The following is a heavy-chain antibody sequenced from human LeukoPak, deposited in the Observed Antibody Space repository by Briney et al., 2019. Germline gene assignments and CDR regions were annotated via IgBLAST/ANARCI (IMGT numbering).Heavy chain of an antibody. J-gene: IGHJ4*02. CDR1: GFTLSNYN. CDR3: ARDRLFGNLPDY. CDR2: ISSSSSYL. Sequence: PGGSLRLSCAASGFTLSNYNMNWVRQAPGKGLEWVSSISSSSSYLFFADSVKGRFTISRDNAKNSLNLQMNSLRAEDTAVYYCARDRLFGNLPDYWGQGTLVTVSS. D-gene: IGHD1-7*01. V-gene: IGHV3-21*01.